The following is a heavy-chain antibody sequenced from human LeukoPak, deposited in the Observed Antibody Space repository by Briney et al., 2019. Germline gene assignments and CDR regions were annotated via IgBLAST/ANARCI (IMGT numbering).Heavy chain of an antibody. CDR3: ARTTEGGYSYGYFYYYYMDV. J-gene: IGHJ6*03. Sequence: PSETLSLTCTVSGGSISSYDWSWIRQPAGKGLEWIGRTYTSGSTNYNPSLKSRVTMSVDMSKNQFSLKLSSVTAADTAVYYCARTTEGGYSYGYFYYYYMDVWGKGTTVTISS. CDR2: TYTSGST. D-gene: IGHD5-18*01. V-gene: IGHV4-4*07. CDR1: GGSISSYD.